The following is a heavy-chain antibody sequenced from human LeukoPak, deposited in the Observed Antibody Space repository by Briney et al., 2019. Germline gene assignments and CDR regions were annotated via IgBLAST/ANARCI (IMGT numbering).Heavy chain of an antibody. CDR3: ARILYVVLGPADTVGHYYYGMDV. J-gene: IGHJ6*02. D-gene: IGHD2-2*01. CDR2: IIPIFGTA. V-gene: IGHV1-69*01. CDR1: GGTFSSYA. Sequence: ASVKVSCKASGGTFSSYAISWVRQAPGQGLEWMGGIIPIFGTANYAQKFQGRVTITADESTSTAYMELSSLRSEDTAVYYCARILYVVLGPADTVGHYYYGMDVWGQGTTVTVSS.